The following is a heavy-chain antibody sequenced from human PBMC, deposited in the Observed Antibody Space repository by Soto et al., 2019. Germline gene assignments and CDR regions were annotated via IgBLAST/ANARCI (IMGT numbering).Heavy chain of an antibody. CDR2: IYYSGST. Sequence: QLQLQESGPGLVKPSETLSLTCTVSGGSISSSSYYWGWIRQPPGKGLEWIGSIYYSGSTYYNPSLKSGVTISVDTSKNQFSLKLSSVTAADTAVYYCARQQGYDFWSGSHYYYYYMDVWGKGTTVTVSS. J-gene: IGHJ6*03. CDR3: ARQQGYDFWSGSHYYYYYMDV. CDR1: GGSISSSSYY. D-gene: IGHD3-3*01. V-gene: IGHV4-39*01.